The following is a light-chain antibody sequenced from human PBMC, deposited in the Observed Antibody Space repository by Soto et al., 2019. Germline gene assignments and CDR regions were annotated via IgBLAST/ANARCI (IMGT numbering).Light chain of an antibody. J-gene: IGLJ2*01. CDR2: DDS. CDR1: NIGSKR. V-gene: IGLV3-21*02. CDR3: QVWDSSRDVV. Sequence: SYELTQPPSVSVAPGQTARSTCVGNNIGSKRVHWYQQKPGQAPVLVVYDDSDRAPGIPERFSGSNSGNTATLTISRVEAGDEADYYCQVWDSSRDVVFGGGTQLTVL.